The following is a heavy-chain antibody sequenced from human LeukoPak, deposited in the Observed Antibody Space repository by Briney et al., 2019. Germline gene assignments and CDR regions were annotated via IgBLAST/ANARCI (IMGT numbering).Heavy chain of an antibody. CDR1: GGSISSYY. CDR3: ARESLESSLHY. Sequence: KPSEPLSLTCTVSGGSISSYYWSWIRQPPGKELEWIGYIYYSGSTNYNPSPKSRVTISLDTSKNQFSLRLSSVTAADTAVYYCARESLESSLHYWGQGTLVTVSS. V-gene: IGHV4-59*01. D-gene: IGHD3-3*01. CDR2: IYYSGST. J-gene: IGHJ4*02.